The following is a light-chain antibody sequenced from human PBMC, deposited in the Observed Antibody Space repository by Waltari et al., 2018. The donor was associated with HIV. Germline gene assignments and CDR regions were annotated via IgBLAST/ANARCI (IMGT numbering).Light chain of an antibody. CDR2: DVN. J-gene: IGLJ1*01. V-gene: IGLV2-14*01. CDR3: YSFTSRHLYV. Sequence: QSALTQPASVSGSPGQSITISCTGTSSDVGGYNYVSWYQQRPGNVPKLLIYDVNNRPSGVSTRFSGSKSGNTASLTISWLQAEDKADYYCYSFTSRHLYVFGTGTEVTVL. CDR1: SSDVGGYNY.